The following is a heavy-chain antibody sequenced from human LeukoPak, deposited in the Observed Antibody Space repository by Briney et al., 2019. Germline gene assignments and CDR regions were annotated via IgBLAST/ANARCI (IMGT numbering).Heavy chain of an antibody. Sequence: PGRSLRLSCAASGFTFDDYAMHWVRQAPGKGLEWVSAITESGGTTYHADSVKGRFTISRDNSKNTLYLQMNSLRAEDTAVYYCARDLDYWGQGTLVTVSS. CDR3: ARDLDY. CDR1: GFTFDDYA. V-gene: IGHV3-23*01. J-gene: IGHJ4*02. CDR2: ITESGGTT.